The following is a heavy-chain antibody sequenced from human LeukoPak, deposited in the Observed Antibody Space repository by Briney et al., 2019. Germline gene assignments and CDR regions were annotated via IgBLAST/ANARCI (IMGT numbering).Heavy chain of an antibody. Sequence: SQTLSPTYTVSGGSISSGGYYSGWLRQHPGKGLEWIGYIYYSGSTYYNPYLESRVTISVDTCKNQLSLKLLSVTAADTAVYYCARDPRGSGATWGFDYWGQGTLVTVSS. CDR3: ARDPRGSGATWGFDY. V-gene: IGHV4-31*03. J-gene: IGHJ4*02. CDR2: IYYSGST. CDR1: GGSISSGGYY. D-gene: IGHD2-15*01.